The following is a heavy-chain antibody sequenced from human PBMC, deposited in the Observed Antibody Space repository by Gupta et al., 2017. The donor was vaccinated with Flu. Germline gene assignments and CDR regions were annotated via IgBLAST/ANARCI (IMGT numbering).Heavy chain of an antibody. J-gene: IGHJ5*02. CDR2: VSWNSGTV. D-gene: IGHD2-8*01. Sequence: VRQAPGKGLEWVSGVSWNSGTVRYADSVRGRFTISRDNAKNSLYLQMNSLRADDTALYYCAKAGGLMAPFDPWGQGTLVTVSS. CDR3: AKAGGLMAPFDP. V-gene: IGHV3-9*01.